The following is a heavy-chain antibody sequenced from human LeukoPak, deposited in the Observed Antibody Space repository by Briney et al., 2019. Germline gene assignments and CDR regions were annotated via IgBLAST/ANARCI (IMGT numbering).Heavy chain of an antibody. V-gene: IGHV3-23*01. CDR2: ISGSGGST. CDR1: GFTFSSYA. Sequence: PGGSLRLSCAASGFTFSSYAMSWVRQAPGKGLEWVSAISGSGGSTYYADSVKGRFTISRNNSKNTLYLQMNSLRAEDTAVYYCARWGVDIAMFTAFGIWDKGQWSASLQ. CDR3: ARWGVDIAMFTAFGI. J-gene: IGHJ3*02. D-gene: IGHD5-18*01.